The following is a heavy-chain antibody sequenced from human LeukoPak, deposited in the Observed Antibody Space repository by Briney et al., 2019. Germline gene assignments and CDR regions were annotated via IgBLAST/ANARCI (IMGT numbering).Heavy chain of an antibody. CDR1: GFIVSNYY. D-gene: IGHD3-22*01. V-gene: IGHV3-53*01. Sequence: PGGSLRLSCAASGFIVSNYYMSWVRQAPGKGLEWVSVLYRGGHTYYADSVKGRFTISRDNSKNTLYLQMNSLTADDTAAYYCARADYDRSGYGYWGQGTLVTVSS. CDR2: LYRGGHT. J-gene: IGHJ4*02. CDR3: ARADYDRSGYGY.